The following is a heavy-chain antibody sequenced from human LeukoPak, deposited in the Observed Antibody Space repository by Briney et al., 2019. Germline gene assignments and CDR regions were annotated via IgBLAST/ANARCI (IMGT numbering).Heavy chain of an antibody. V-gene: IGHV3-23*01. D-gene: IGHD3-22*01. J-gene: IGHJ4*02. CDR1: GFTFNNYA. Sequence: GGSLRLSCAASGFTFNNYAMSWVRQAPGKGLEWASSIAGSGVSTDYAAPVKGRFTISKDKSKNTLYLEMNSLRAEDTAVYYCAKDMIVLGFASDFDYWGQGTLVTVSS. CDR3: AKDMIVLGFASDFDY. CDR2: IAGSGVST.